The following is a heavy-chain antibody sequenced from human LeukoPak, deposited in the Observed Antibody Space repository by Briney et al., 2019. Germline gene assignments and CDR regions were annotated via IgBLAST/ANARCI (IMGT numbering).Heavy chain of an antibody. Sequence: PGGSLRLSCAASGFTFDDYAMHWVRQAPGKGLEWVSGISWNSGRIGYADSVKGRFTISRDNAKNSLHLQMNSLRPEDTALYYCAKGGSGDAFDIWGQGTMVTVSS. CDR2: ISWNSGRI. CDR1: GFTFDDYA. CDR3: AKGGSGDAFDI. D-gene: IGHD2-15*01. J-gene: IGHJ3*02. V-gene: IGHV3-9*01.